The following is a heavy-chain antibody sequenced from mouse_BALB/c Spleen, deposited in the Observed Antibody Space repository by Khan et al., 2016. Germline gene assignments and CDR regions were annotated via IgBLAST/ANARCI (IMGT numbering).Heavy chain of an antibody. CDR2: IIYSGNT. V-gene: IGHV3-2*02. D-gene: IGHD1-1*01. CDR1: GYSITSDYA. Sequence: EVQLVESGPGLVKPSQSLSLTCTVTGYSITSDYAWNWIRQFPGNKLEWMGYIIYSGNTNYNPSLKSRISITRDTSKNQFFLQLSSVTTEDTATYYCARQHYGNSFHWYFHVGGAGTTVTVSS. CDR3: ARQHYGNSFHWYFHV. J-gene: IGHJ1*01.